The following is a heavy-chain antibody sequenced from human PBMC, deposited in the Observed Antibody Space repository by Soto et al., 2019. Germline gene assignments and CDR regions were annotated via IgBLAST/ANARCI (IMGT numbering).Heavy chain of an antibody. Sequence: ETLSLTCRVSGGSISSYYWSWIRQPPGKGLEWIGYIYYSGGTNYNPSLKSRVTISVDTSKNQFSLKLSSVTAADTAVYYCARDGRPSLGYCSSTSCSYNWFDPWGQGTLVTVSS. CDR1: GGSISSYY. V-gene: IGHV4-59*01. CDR3: ARDGRPSLGYCSSTSCSYNWFDP. CDR2: IYYSGGT. D-gene: IGHD2-2*01. J-gene: IGHJ5*02.